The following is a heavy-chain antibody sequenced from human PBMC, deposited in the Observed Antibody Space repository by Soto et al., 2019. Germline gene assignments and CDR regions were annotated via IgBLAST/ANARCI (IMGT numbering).Heavy chain of an antibody. CDR2: IWYDGSNK. CDR1: GFTFSSYG. D-gene: IGHD2-15*01. CDR3: ARALASGVVAAIPGPRPAFDI. Sequence: GGSLRLSCAASGFTFSSYGMHWVRQAPGKGLEWVAVIWYDGSNKYYADSVKGRFTISRDNSKNTLYLQMNSLRAEDTAVYYCARALASGVVAAIPGPRPAFDIWGQGTMVTVS. V-gene: IGHV3-33*01. J-gene: IGHJ3*02.